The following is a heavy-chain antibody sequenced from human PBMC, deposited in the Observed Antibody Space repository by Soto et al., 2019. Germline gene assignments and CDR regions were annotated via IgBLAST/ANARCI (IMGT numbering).Heavy chain of an antibody. D-gene: IGHD3-10*01. CDR1: GFIFSSYG. V-gene: IGHV3-33*01. CDR2: IWYDGSNK. CDR3: ARDVGPLKGNMGRGPLAFEP. J-gene: IGHJ5*02. Sequence: QVQLVESGGGVVQPGRSLRLSCAASGFIFSSYGVHWVRQAPGKGLEWVAEIWYDGSNKYYADSVKGRFTISRDNSKNPLVSQKNRLKAEDTAGFYWARDVGPLKGNMGRGPLAFEPWGQGTLVTVSS.